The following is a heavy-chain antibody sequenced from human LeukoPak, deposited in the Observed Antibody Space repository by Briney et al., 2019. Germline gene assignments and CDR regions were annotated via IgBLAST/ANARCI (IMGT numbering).Heavy chain of an antibody. CDR3: AKGTLASCTGASCYPLDY. J-gene: IGHJ4*02. Sequence: VGSLRLSCAASGFTFSSYAMNWVRQSPGKGLGWGSIITGRGSSTWYADSVKGGFTISRDNSKNTLYLQINNLRAEDTAIYYCAKGTLASCTGASCYPLDYWGQGTLVTVSS. V-gene: IGHV3-23*01. D-gene: IGHD2-8*02. CDR1: GFTFSSYA. CDR2: ITGRGSST.